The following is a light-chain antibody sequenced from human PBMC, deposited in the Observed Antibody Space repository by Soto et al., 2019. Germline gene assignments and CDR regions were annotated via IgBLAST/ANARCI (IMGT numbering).Light chain of an antibody. CDR1: QSVSDS. V-gene: IGKV3-15*01. J-gene: IGKJ5*01. CDR3: QQYKNWPPIT. Sequence: EIVMTQSPATLSVSPGERATLSCSASQSVSDSLAWYQQKPGQATRLLIFDISTRATGIPARFSGSGSGTEFTLTISSVQSEDFAVYYCQQYKNWPPITFGQGTRPEIK. CDR2: DIS.